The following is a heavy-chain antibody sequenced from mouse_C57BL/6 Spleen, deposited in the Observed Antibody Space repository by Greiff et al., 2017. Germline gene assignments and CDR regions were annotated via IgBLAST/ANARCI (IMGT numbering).Heavy chain of an antibody. CDR2: INPDSSTI. J-gene: IGHJ1*03. CDR1: GIDFSRYW. Sequence: DVKLQESGGGLVQPGGSLKLSCAASGIDFSRYWMSWVRRAPGKGLEWIGEINPDSSTINYAPSLKDKFIISRDNAKNTLYLQMSKVRSEDTALYYCARPPSNWERGHGYFDVWGTGTTVTVSS. V-gene: IGHV4-1*01. CDR3: ARPPSNWERGHGYFDV. D-gene: IGHD4-1*01.